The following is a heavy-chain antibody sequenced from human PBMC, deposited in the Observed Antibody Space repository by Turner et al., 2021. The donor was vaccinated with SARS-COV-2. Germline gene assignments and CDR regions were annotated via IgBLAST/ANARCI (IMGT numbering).Heavy chain of an antibody. D-gene: IGHD2-2*01. V-gene: IGHV4-39*01. CDR2: IYYSGST. J-gene: IGHJ4*02. Sequence: QLQLQESGPGLVKPSETLSLTCTVSGGSISSRSYFWGWIRQPPGKGLEWIGSIYYSGSTYHNPSLKSRVTISVDTSKNQFSLKLSSVTAADTAVYYCARTKGYCSSTSCYLDYWGQGTLVTVSS. CDR3: ARTKGYCSSTSCYLDY. CDR1: GGSISSRSYF.